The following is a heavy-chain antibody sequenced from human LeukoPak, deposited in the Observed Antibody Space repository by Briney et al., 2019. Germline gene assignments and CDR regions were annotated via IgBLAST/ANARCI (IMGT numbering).Heavy chain of an antibody. D-gene: IGHD3-3*01. CDR1: GGSISSSSYY. J-gene: IGHJ4*02. Sequence: PSETLSLTCTVSGGSISSSSYYWGWIRQPPGKGLEWIGSIYYSGSTYYNPSLKSRVTISVDTSKNQFSLKLSSVTAADTAVYYCARQGFTIFGVVTIFDYWGQGTLVTVSS. CDR3: ARQGFTIFGVVTIFDY. CDR2: IYYSGST. V-gene: IGHV4-39*07.